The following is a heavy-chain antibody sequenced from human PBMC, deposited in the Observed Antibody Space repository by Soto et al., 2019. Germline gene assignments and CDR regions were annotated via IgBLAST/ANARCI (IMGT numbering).Heavy chain of an antibody. J-gene: IGHJ4*02. Sequence: GGSLRLSCAASGFTFSSYGMHWVRQAPGKGLEWVAVISYDGSNKYYADSVKGRFTISRDNSKNTLYLQMNSLRAEDTAVYYCAKDYPTVTTYEDYWGQGTLVTVSS. CDR2: ISYDGSNK. CDR3: AKDYPTVTTYEDY. V-gene: IGHV3-30*18. CDR1: GFTFSSYG. D-gene: IGHD4-17*01.